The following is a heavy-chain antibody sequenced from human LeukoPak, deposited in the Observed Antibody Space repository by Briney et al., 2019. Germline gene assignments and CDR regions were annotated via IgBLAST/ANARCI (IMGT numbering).Heavy chain of an antibody. D-gene: IGHD3-22*01. J-gene: IGHJ4*02. V-gene: IGHV3-23*01. CDR3: AKSMRKDSSGYFLDFDY. CDR1: GFTFSSYA. Sequence: GGPLRLSCAASGFTFSSYAMSGVRQAPGKGLEWVSAISGSGGSTYYADSVKGRFTISRDNSKNTLYLQMNSLRAEDTAVYYCAKSMRKDSSGYFLDFDYWGQGTLVTVSS. CDR2: ISGSGGST.